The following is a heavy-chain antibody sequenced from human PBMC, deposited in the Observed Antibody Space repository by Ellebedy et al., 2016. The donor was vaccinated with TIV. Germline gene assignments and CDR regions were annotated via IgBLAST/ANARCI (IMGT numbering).Heavy chain of an antibody. CDR3: ARAPYSSGWYHFDY. J-gene: IGHJ4*02. CDR1: GYTFTSYD. Sequence: ASVKVSCXASGYTFTSYDINWVRQATGQGLEWMGWMNPNSGNTGYAQKFQGRVTMTRNTSISTAYMELSSLRSDDTAVYYCARAPYSSGWYHFDYWGQGTLVTVSS. D-gene: IGHD6-19*01. CDR2: MNPNSGNT. V-gene: IGHV1-8*01.